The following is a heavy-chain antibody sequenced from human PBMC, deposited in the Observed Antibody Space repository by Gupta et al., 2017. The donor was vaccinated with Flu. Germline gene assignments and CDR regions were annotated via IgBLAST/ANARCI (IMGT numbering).Heavy chain of an antibody. CDR2: DEGEK. V-gene: IGHV3-7*01. J-gene: IGHJ4*02. Sequence: DEGEKNYADSMKGRFTISRDNAKNSLYLEMNYLIPEDTAVYYCARDQGWSVFDSWGQGTLVTVSS. D-gene: IGHD3-3*01. CDR3: ARDQGWSVFDS.